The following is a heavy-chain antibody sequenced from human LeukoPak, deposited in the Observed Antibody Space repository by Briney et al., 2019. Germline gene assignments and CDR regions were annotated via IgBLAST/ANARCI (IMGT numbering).Heavy chain of an antibody. Sequence: GASVKVSCKASGYTFTSYGISWVRQAPGQGLEWMGRISAYNGNTNYAQKLQGRVTMTTDTSTSTAYMELRSLRSDDTAVYYCARVDIVVAGHDAFDIWGQGTMVTVSS. J-gene: IGHJ3*02. CDR2: ISAYNGNT. V-gene: IGHV1-18*01. CDR3: ARVDIVVAGHDAFDI. D-gene: IGHD2-21*01. CDR1: GYTFTSYG.